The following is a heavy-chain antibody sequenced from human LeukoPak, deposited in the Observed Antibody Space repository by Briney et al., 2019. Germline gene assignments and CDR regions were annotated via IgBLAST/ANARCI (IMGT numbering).Heavy chain of an antibody. J-gene: IGHJ4*02. CDR1: GYTFTDYY. CDR2: INPNSGGT. Sequence: EASVKVSCKASGYTFTDYYIHWVRQAPGQGLEWMGWINPNSGGTNYAQKFQGRVTMTRDTSISTAYMELNRLRSDDTAVYYCASGFWSGYYTGAYWGQGTLVTVSS. D-gene: IGHD3-3*01. CDR3: ASGFWSGYYTGAY. V-gene: IGHV1-2*02.